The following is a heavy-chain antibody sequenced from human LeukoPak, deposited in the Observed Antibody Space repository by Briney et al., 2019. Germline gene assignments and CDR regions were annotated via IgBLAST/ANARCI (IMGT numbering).Heavy chain of an antibody. D-gene: IGHD3-10*01. CDR3: AREPRRFGD. Sequence: GASVKVSCKASGYTFTSYDFNWVRQATGQGLEWLGYMNPNSGYTGYAQKFQGRVTITSDTSINTAYMELSSLRSEDTAVYYCAREPRRFGDWGQGTLVTVSS. CDR1: GYTFTSYD. V-gene: IGHV1-8*01. J-gene: IGHJ4*02. CDR2: MNPNSGYT.